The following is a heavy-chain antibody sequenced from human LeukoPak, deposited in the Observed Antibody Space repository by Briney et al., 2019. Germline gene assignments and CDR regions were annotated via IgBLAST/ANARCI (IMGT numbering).Heavy chain of an antibody. J-gene: IGHJ4*02. V-gene: IGHV1-8*03. CDR1: GYTFTSYD. CDR3: ARGRSAGYPYYFEC. D-gene: IGHD5-12*01. CDR2: MNPNSGST. Sequence: ASVKVSCKASGYTFTSYDINWVRQATGQGLEWMGWMNPNSGSTGYAQKFQGRVTITRNTSISTAYMELSGLRSEDTAVYCCARGRSAGYPYYFECWGQGTLVTVSS.